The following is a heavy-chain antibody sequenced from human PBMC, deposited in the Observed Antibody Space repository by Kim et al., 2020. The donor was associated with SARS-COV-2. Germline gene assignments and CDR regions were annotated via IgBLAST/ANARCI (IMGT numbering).Heavy chain of an antibody. D-gene: IGHD5-12*01. J-gene: IGHJ4*02. V-gene: IGHV3-53*01. Sequence: GTTYYADSVKGRFTISRDNSKNKLYLQMNSLRAEDTAVYYCAGGYRVATNWGQGTLVTVSS. CDR3: AGGYRVATN. CDR2: GTT.